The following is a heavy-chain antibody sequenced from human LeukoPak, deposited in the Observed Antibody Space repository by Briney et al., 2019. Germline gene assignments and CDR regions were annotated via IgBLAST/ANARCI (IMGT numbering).Heavy chain of an antibody. CDR3: ARDGVGANDY. Sequence: ASVKVSCKASGYTFTSYAMHWVRQAPGQRLEWMGWINPNSGGTNYAQKFQGRVTMTRDTSISTAYMELSRLRSDDTAVYYCARDGVGANDYWGQGTLVTVSS. CDR2: INPNSGGT. D-gene: IGHD1-26*01. J-gene: IGHJ4*02. CDR1: GYTFTSYA. V-gene: IGHV1-2*02.